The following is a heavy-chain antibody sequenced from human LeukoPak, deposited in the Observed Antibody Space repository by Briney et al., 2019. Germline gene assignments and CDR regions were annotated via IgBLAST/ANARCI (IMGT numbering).Heavy chain of an antibody. CDR2: ISSDSSYI. CDR1: GFNFNTYT. Sequence: GGSLRLSCAASGFNFNTYTMNWVRQAPGKGLEWVSSISSDSSYIYYADSVKGRFTISRDNAKNSLYLQMNSLRAEDTAVYYCARDSSPSIVGASPWFDPWGQGTLVTVSS. D-gene: IGHD1-26*01. CDR3: ARDSSPSIVGASPWFDP. V-gene: IGHV3-21*01. J-gene: IGHJ5*02.